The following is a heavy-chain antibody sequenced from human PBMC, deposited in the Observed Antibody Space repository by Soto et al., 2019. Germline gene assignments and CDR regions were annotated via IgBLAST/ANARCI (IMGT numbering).Heavy chain of an antibody. CDR3: ARESEDLTSNFDY. V-gene: IGHV3-21*01. CDR1: GFTFTRYS. Sequence: LRLSCAASGFTFTRYSMNWVRQAPGKGLEWVSSISSTANYIYYADSMKGRFTVSRDNAKNSVYLEMNSLSAEDTAVYYCARESEDLTSNFDYWGQGTLVTVSS. J-gene: IGHJ4*02. CDR2: ISSTANYI.